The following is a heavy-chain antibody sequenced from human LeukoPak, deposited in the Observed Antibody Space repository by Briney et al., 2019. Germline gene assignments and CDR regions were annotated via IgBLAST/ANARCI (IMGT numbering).Heavy chain of an antibody. CDR3: ARDQYYYGSGSYPFDY. J-gene: IGHJ4*02. D-gene: IGHD3-10*01. Sequence: SETLSLTCTVSGGSISSYYWSWIRQPAGKGLEWIGRFHTTGSTNYNPSLKSRVTMSVDTSKNQFSLKLSSVTAADTAVYYCARDQYYYGSGSYPFDYWGQGTLVTVSS. CDR2: FHTTGST. CDR1: GGSISSYY. V-gene: IGHV4-4*07.